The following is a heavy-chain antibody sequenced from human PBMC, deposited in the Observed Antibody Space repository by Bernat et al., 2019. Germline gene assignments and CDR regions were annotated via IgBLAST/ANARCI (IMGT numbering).Heavy chain of an antibody. V-gene: IGHV4-34*01. CDR3: ARGLGLLKYSYGSS. J-gene: IGHJ4*02. CDR1: GGSFSGYY. D-gene: IGHD5-18*01. CDR2: INHSGST. Sequence: QVQLQQWGAGLLKPSETLSLTCAVYGGSFSGYYWSWIRQPPGKGLEWIGEINHSGSTNYNPSLKSRVTISVDTSKNQFSRKLSSVTAADTAVDYCARGLGLLKYSYGSSWGQGTLVTVSS.